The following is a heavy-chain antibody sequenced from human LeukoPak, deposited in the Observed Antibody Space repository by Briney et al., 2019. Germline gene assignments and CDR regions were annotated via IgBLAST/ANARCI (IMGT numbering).Heavy chain of an antibody. CDR3: ARAPMVRGVITAFDQ. CDR2: IDRNSATI. CDR1: GFTFSTSG. J-gene: IGHJ4*02. Sequence: PGGSLRLSCVDSGFTFSTSGMSWVRQAPGKGLEWVSYIDRNSATIYYADSVRGRFTISRDNAENSLHLQMNSLTDEDTAVYYCARAPMVRGVITAFDQWGQGTLVTVRS. V-gene: IGHV3-48*02. D-gene: IGHD3-10*01.